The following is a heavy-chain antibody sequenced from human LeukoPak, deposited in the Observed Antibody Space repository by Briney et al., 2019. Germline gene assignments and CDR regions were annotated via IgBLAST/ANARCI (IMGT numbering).Heavy chain of an antibody. D-gene: IGHD6-6*01. Sequence: GGSLRLSCTATGFTFAVFGMAWVRQAPGRGLEWVSTISADGNNIHQADSVKGRFSISRDNSGGTLYLEMNSLRAEDTAIYYCAKDAGPQQLVFFDSWGQGALVAVSS. CDR3: AKDAGPQQLVFFDS. J-gene: IGHJ4*02. CDR1: GFTFAVFG. CDR2: ISADGNNI. V-gene: IGHV3-23*01.